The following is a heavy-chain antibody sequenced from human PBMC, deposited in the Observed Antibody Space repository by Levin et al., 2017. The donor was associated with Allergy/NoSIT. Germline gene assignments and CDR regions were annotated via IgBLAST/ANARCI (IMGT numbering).Heavy chain of an antibody. J-gene: IGHJ4*02. D-gene: IGHD4-17*01. Sequence: GGSLRLSCAASGFIFRDYGMHWVRQAPGKGLEWVAVIWYDGSSKYYADSVKGRFNISRDNFKNTLYLQVNSLRAEDTAVYYCARDLGGVGDYGGTPDYWGQGTLVTVSS. V-gene: IGHV3-33*01. CDR1: GFIFRDYG. CDR3: ARDLGGVGDYGGTPDY. CDR2: IWYDGSSK.